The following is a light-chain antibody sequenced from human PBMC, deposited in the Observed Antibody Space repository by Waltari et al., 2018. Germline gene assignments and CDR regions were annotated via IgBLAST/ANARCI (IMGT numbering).Light chain of an antibody. V-gene: IGLV1-40*01. Sequence: QSVLTQPPSVSGAPGQRVTVSGTGSTSNTGAGYDVQWYQQFPGRAPKLVIYANTYRPSGVPDRFSATKSGSSASLAITGLQAEDEADYYCQSYDKILSAWVFGGGTKLTVL. CDR1: TSNTGAGYD. CDR3: QSYDKILSAWV. J-gene: IGLJ3*02. CDR2: ANT.